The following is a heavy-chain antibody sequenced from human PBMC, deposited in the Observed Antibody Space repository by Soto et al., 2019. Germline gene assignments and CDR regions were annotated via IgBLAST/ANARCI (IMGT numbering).Heavy chain of an antibody. CDR2: ISYDGSNK. CDR3: ARPGRGCSSTNCPDNYFDH. V-gene: IGHV3-30*04. D-gene: IGHD2-2*01. CDR1: GFTFSNYA. Sequence: GGSLRLSCAASGFTFSNYAIHWVRQAPGKGLEWVAVISYDGSNKYYADSVKGRFTISRDNSKNTLYLQMNSLRSEDTAVYYCARPGRGCSSTNCPDNYFDHWGQGTLVTVSS. J-gene: IGHJ4*02.